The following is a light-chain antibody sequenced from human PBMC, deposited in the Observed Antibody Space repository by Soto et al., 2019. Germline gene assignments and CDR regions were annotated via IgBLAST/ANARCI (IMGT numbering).Light chain of an antibody. V-gene: IGKV3-20*01. Sequence: EVVLTQSPGTLSLSPGERATLSCRASESVSSSFLTWYQQKPGQAPRLLIYRTSNRVTGIPDRFSGSGSGKDFTLTISGLEPEDFAVYFRQNYRNSLWPFGQGTKVDIK. CDR1: ESVSSSF. CDR3: QNYRNSLWP. J-gene: IGKJ1*01. CDR2: RTS.